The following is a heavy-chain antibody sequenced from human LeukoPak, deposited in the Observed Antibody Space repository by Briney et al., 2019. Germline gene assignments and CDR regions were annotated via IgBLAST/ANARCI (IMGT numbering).Heavy chain of an antibody. CDR2: INPNSGGT. J-gene: IGHJ4*02. D-gene: IGHD3-10*01. V-gene: IGHV1-2*02. Sequence: GASVKVSCKASGYTFTGYYMHWVRQAPGQGLEWMGWINPNSGGTNYAQKFQGRVTMTRDTSISTAHMELSRLRSDDTAVYYCARALWFGELLHFDYWGQGTLVTVSS. CDR3: ARALWFGELLHFDY. CDR1: GYTFTGYY.